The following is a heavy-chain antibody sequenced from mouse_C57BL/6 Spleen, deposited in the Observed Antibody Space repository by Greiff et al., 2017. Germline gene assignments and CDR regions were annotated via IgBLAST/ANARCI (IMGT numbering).Heavy chain of an antibody. CDR2: ISRGGSYT. Sequence: EVKLLQSGADLVKPGGSLKLSCAASGFTFSSYGMSWVRQTPDKRLEWVANISRGGSYTYYPDSVKGRFTISRDNAKNTLYLQMSSRKSEDTAVYYCARQEPLDYWGQGTTLTVSS. J-gene: IGHJ2*01. CDR1: GFTFSSYG. V-gene: IGHV5-6*01. CDR3: ARQEPLDY.